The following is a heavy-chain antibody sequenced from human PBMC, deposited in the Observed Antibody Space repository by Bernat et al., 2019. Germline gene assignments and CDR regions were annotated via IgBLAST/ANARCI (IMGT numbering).Heavy chain of an antibody. V-gene: IGHV3-72*01. CDR1: GFTFSDSY. D-gene: IGHD3-10*01. CDR3: VIDWSGSGGY. J-gene: IGHJ4*02. CDR2: IRNKATSYST. Sequence: EVQLVESGGGLVQPGGSLRLSCEASGFTFSDSYMDWVRQAPGKGLELVGRIRNKATSYSTEYAASVKGRFTISRDDSKNSLSLQMNSLKPEDTAVFYCVIDWSGSGGYWGQGTLVTVSS.